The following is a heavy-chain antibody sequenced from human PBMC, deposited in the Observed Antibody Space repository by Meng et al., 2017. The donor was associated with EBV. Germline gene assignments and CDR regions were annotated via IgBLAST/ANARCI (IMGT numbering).Heavy chain of an antibody. D-gene: IGHD3-10*01. V-gene: IGHV1-69*01. CDR1: GGPFRNYC. Sequence: GQVVQSAAEVKKPGSSVKVSCKTSGGPFRNYCISWVRQAPGQGLEWLGGFLPTLGAPNYAQKFHGRVSITADESTSTHYMDLSSLRSEDTSVYYCASESGRGYTPNYWGQGTLVTVSS. CDR2: FLPTLGAP. J-gene: IGHJ4*02. CDR3: ASESGRGYTPNY.